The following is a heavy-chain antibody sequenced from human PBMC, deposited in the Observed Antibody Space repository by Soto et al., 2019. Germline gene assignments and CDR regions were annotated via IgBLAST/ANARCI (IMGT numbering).Heavy chain of an antibody. Sequence: SETLSLTCAVYGGSFSGYYWSWIRQPPGKGLEWIGEIIHTGNTKYKPSLKSRVTISVDTSKNQFSLKLTSVTAADTALYYCARRYCTSTSCLAGFDPWGRGTLVTVSS. D-gene: IGHD2-2*01. CDR1: GGSFSGYY. V-gene: IGHV4-34*12. J-gene: IGHJ5*02. CDR2: IIHTGNT. CDR3: ARRYCTSTSCLAGFDP.